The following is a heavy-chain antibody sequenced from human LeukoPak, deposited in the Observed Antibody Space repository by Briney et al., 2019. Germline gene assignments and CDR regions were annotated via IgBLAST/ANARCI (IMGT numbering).Heavy chain of an antibody. D-gene: IGHD5-24*01. J-gene: IGHJ4*02. CDR2: IYYSGST. CDR1: GGSISSYY. Sequence: SETLSLTCTVSGGSISSYYWSWIRQPPGKGLEWIGYIYYSGSTNYNPSLKSRVTISVDTSKNQFSLKLSSVTAADTAVYYCARLGRWLQFLATRNSDPMEYYFDYWGQGTLVTVSS. V-gene: IGHV4-59*08. CDR3: ARLGRWLQFLATRNSDPMEYYFDY.